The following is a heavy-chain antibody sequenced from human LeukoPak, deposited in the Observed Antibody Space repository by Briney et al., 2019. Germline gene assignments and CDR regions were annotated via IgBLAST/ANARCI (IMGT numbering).Heavy chain of an antibody. J-gene: IGHJ4*02. CDR2: INPSGGST. CDR3: ARDARSVVVAATAVDY. V-gene: IGHV1-46*01. Sequence: ASVKVSCKASGYTFTSYYMHWLRQAPGQGLEWMGIINPSGGSTSYAQKFQGRVTMTRDTSTSTVYMELSSLRSEDTAVYYCARDARSVVVAATAVDYWGQGTLVTVSS. D-gene: IGHD2-15*01. CDR1: GYTFTSYY.